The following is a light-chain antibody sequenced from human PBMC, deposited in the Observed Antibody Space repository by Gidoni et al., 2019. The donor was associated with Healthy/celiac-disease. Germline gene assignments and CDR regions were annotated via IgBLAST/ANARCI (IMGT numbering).Light chain of an antibody. CDR3: QQRSNWLT. V-gene: IGKV3-11*01. J-gene: IGKJ4*01. Sequence: EIVLTQSPATLSLSPGERATLSCRASQSVSSYLAWYQQKPGQAPKLLIYDASNRATGIPARFSGSGSGPDFTLTISSLEPEDFAVYYCQQRSNWLTFXGXTKVEIK. CDR2: DAS. CDR1: QSVSSY.